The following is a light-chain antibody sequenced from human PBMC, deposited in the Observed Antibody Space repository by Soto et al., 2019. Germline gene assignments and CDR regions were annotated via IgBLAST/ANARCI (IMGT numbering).Light chain of an antibody. V-gene: IGKV1-39*01. J-gene: IGKJ1*01. CDR3: KESYPPPRK. CDR1: QSISSY. CDR2: AAS. Sequence: DIQMTQSPSSLSASVGDRVTITCRASQSISSYLNWYQQKPGKAPKLLIYAASSLQSGVPSRFSGRGAGKDFKVTIRSKQPEDFATYYRKESYPPPRKCGQGTKVDIK.